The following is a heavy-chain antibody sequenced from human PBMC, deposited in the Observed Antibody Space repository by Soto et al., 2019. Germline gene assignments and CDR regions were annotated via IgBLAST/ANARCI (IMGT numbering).Heavy chain of an antibody. CDR1: GYTFTSYD. V-gene: IGHV1-8*01. D-gene: IGHD6-19*01. J-gene: IGHJ6*03. Sequence: VASVKVSCKASGYTFTSYDINWVRQATGQGLEWMGWMNPNSGNTGYAQKFQGRVTMTRNTSISTAYMELSSLRSEDTAVYYCARYALLAVAGTENYYYYMDVWGKGTTVTVSS. CDR3: ARYALLAVAGTENYYYYMDV. CDR2: MNPNSGNT.